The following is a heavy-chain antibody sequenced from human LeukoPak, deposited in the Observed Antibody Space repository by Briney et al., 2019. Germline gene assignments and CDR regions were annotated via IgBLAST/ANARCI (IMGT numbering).Heavy chain of an antibody. V-gene: IGHV4-34*01. J-gene: IGHJ6*02. CDR3: ARASPTAVRGYYYYYGMDV. CDR1: GGSFSGYY. Sequence: PSETLSLTCAVYGGSFSGYYWSWIRQPPGKGLEWIGEINHSGSTNYNPSLKSRVTISVDTSKNQFSLKLSSVTAADTAVYYCARASPTAVRGYYYYYGMDVWGQGTTVTVSS. D-gene: IGHD3-10*01. CDR2: INHSGST.